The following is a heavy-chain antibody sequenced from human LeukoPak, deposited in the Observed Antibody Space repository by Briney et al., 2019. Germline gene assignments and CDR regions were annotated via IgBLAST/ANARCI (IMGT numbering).Heavy chain of an antibody. CDR3: AKDRIFGVVISTYYFAY. V-gene: IGHV3-23*01. D-gene: IGHD3-3*01. CDR1: GFTFSSYA. J-gene: IGHJ4*02. Sequence: GGSLRLSCAASGFTFSSYAMSWVRQAPGKGLEWVSAISGSGGSTYYADSVKGRFSISRDNSKNTLYLQMNSLRAEDTAVYYCAKDRIFGVVISTYYFAYWGQGTLATVSS. CDR2: ISGSGGST.